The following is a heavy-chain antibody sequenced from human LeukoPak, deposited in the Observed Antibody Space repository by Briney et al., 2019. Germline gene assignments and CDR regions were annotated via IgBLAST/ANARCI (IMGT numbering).Heavy chain of an antibody. CDR1: GFTFSSYG. J-gene: IGHJ6*02. CDR2: ISYDGSNK. CDR3: AIDSSGYYYYYGVDV. Sequence: PGGSLRLSCAASGFTFSSYGMHWVRQAPGKGLEWVAVISYDGSNKYYADSVKGRFTISRDNSKNTLYPQMNSLRAEDTAVYYRAIDSSGYYYYYGVDVWGQGTTVTVSS. D-gene: IGHD3-22*01. V-gene: IGHV3-30*03.